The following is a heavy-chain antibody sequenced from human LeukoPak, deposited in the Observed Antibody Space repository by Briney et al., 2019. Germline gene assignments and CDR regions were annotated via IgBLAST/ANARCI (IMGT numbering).Heavy chain of an antibody. CDR2: IFYTGNT. Sequence: SETLSLTCSVSGGSISSRNHYWGWIRQPPGKGLEGIGSIFYTGNTYYNQSLRSRVTMSVDTSKNHFSLNLSSVTAADMAVYYCSRHVNTFDYWGQGALVTVSS. J-gene: IGHJ4*02. V-gene: IGHV4-39*01. CDR1: GGSISSRNHY. CDR3: SRHVNTFDY.